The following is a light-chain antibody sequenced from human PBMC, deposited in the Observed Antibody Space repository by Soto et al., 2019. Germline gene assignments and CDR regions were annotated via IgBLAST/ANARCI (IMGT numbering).Light chain of an antibody. J-gene: IGKJ4*01. CDR1: QSISSW. V-gene: IGKV1-5*01. CDR2: DAS. Sequence: DIQMTQYPSTLSAYVGDRVTITCRASQSISSWLAWYQQKPGKAPKLLIYDASSLESEVPSRFSGSGSGTEFTLNISSLKPDDFATYYCQQYNSYPLTFGGGNKVEIQ. CDR3: QQYNSYPLT.